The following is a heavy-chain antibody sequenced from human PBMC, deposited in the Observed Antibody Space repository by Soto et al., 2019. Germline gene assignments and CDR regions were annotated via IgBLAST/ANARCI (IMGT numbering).Heavy chain of an antibody. CDR2: IYYSGST. J-gene: IGHJ4*02. V-gene: IGHV4-30-4*01. Sequence: QVQLQESGPGLVKPSQTLSLTCTVSGGSISSGDYYWSWIRQPPGKGLEWIGYIYYSGSTYYNPSLKSRVTISVDTSKNQFSLKLSSVTAADTAVYYCARAVTTYGWNFKYYFDYWGQGTLVTVSS. CDR1: GGSISSGDYY. D-gene: IGHD1-7*01. CDR3: ARAVTTYGWNFKYYFDY.